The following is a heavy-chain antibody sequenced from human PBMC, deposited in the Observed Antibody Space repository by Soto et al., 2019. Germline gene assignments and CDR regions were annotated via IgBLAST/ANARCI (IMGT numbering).Heavy chain of an antibody. CDR2: IYYSGTT. D-gene: IGHD3-10*01. V-gene: IGHV4-59*01. CDR1: GGSITSDY. J-gene: IGHJ4*02. CDR3: ARFPPYYSQTSRSDY. Sequence: PSETLSLTCSVSGGSITSDYWSWIRQPPGKGLEWIGYIYYSGTTNYNPSLESRVTISVDTSKNQFSLKLRSVTAADTAVYYCARFPPYYSQTSRSDYWGQGTLVTVSS.